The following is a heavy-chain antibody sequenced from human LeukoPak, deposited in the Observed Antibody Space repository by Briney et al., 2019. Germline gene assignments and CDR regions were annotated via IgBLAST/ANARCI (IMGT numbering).Heavy chain of an antibody. D-gene: IGHD3-22*01. CDR3: VRGGEYYDSSGYYKFLVDY. CDR1: GYTFTGYY. V-gene: IGHV1-2*02. Sequence: GASVKVSCKASGYTFTGYYMHWVRQAPGQGLEWMGWINPNSGGTNYAQKFQGRVTMTRDTSISTAYMELSRLRSDDTAVYYCVRGGEYYDSSGYYKFLVDYWGQGTLVTVSS. J-gene: IGHJ4*02. CDR2: INPNSGGT.